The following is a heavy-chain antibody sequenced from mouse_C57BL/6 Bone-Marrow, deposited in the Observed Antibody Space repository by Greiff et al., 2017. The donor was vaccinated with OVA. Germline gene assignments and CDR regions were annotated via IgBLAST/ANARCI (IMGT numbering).Heavy chain of an antibody. J-gene: IGHJ3*01. CDR1: EYEFPSHD. V-gene: IGHV5-2*01. Sequence: EVKLMESGGGLVQPGESLKLSCESNEYEFPSHDMSWVRKTPEKRLELVAAINSDGGSTYYPDTMERRFIISRDNTKKTLYLQMSSLRSEDTAVYYCARAGTGSLFAYWGQGTLVTVSA. CDR2: INSDGGST. D-gene: IGHD3-3*01. CDR3: ARAGTGSLFAY.